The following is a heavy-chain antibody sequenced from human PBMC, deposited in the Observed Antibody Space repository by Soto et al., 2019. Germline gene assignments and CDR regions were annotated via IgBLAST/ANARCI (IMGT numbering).Heavy chain of an antibody. CDR1: GYTFTSYG. J-gene: IGHJ4*02. Sequence: ASVKVSCKASGYTFTSYGISWVRQAPGQGLEWMGWISAYNGNTNYAQKLQGRVTMTTGTSTSTAYMELRSLRSDDTAVYYCARDLPSSGYYSPYYYWGQGTLVTVSS. CDR2: ISAYNGNT. CDR3: ARDLPSSGYYSPYYY. D-gene: IGHD3-22*01. V-gene: IGHV1-18*01.